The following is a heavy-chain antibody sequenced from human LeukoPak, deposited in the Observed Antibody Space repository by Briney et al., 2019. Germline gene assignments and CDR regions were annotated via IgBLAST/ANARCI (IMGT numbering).Heavy chain of an antibody. CDR2: INPNSGGT. D-gene: IGHD3-22*01. J-gene: IGHJ5*02. Sequence: EASVRVSCKASGYTFTVYYMHWVRQAPGQGLEWMGWINPNSGGTNYAQKFQGRVTMTRDTSISTAYMELSRLRSNDTAVYYCARGPYYYDSSGPNWFDPWGQGTLVTVSS. V-gene: IGHV1-2*02. CDR3: ARGPYYYDSSGPNWFDP. CDR1: GYTFTVYY.